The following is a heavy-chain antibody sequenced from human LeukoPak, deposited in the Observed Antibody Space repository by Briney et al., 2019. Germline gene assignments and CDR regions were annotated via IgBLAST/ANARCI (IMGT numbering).Heavy chain of an antibody. V-gene: IGHV4-59*01. CDR1: TVTISSYY. D-gene: IGHD3-22*01. J-gene: IGHJ3*02. CDR2: INYSGST. Sequence: PSETLSLTCTVSTVTISSYYWGWIRQPPGKGLEWLVNINYSGSTNYNPSLNSGATISVDTSKNQFSLMLSSVTAADTAVYYCARDRDRDSSGYPGYDAFDIWGQGTMVTVSS. CDR3: ARDRDRDSSGYPGYDAFDI.